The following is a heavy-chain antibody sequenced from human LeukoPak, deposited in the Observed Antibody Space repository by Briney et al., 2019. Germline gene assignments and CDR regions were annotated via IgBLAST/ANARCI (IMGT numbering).Heavy chain of an antibody. CDR1: GYTFISYG. CDR2: ISAYNGNT. V-gene: IGHV1-18*01. D-gene: IGHD1-26*01. J-gene: IGHJ6*03. Sequence: ASVKVSCKASGYTFISYGISWVRQAPGQGLEWMGWISAYNGNTNYAQKLQGRVTMTTDTSTSTAYMELRSLRSDDTAVYYCARVSSGSYSDYYYYYMDVWGKGTTVTVSS. CDR3: ARVSSGSYSDYYYYYMDV.